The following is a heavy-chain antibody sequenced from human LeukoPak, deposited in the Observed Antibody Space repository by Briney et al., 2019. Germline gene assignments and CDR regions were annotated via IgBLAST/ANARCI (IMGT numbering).Heavy chain of an antibody. CDR3: TTYYDSSGYGDY. CDR1: GFTFSNAW. J-gene: IGHJ4*02. CDR2: IKSKTDGGTT. Sequence: GGSLRLSCAASGFTFSNAWMSWVRQAPGKGLEWVGRIKSKTDGGTTDYAAPVKGRFTISRDDSKNTLYLQMNSLKTEDTAVYYCTTYYDSSGYGDYWGQGTLVTVSS. V-gene: IGHV3-15*01. D-gene: IGHD3-22*01.